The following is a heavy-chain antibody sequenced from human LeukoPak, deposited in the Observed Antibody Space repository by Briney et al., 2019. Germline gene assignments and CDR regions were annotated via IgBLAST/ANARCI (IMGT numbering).Heavy chain of an antibody. D-gene: IGHD3-22*01. CDR2: IDNDGSRT. J-gene: IGHJ4*02. Sequence: GGSLRLSSAASGFTFSSYWMHWVRQAPGKGLVWVARIDNDGSRTYYADSVKGRFTISRDNAKNTLYLQMNSLRVEDTAVYYCGASYDTSGYYFPFDHGGQGTQVTVSS. CDR1: GFTFSSYW. CDR3: GASYDTSGYYFPFDH. V-gene: IGHV3-74*01.